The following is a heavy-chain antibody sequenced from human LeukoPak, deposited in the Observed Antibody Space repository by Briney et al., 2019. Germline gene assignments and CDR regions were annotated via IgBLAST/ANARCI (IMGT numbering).Heavy chain of an antibody. Sequence: GGSLRLSCAASGFTFSIHAMSWVRQAPGKGLEWVSAISGSGGSTYYADSVKGRFTISRDNSKNTLYLQMSSLRAEDTAVYYCAKDGGIAAVTASSFCDYWGQGTLVTVSS. CDR2: ISGSGGST. D-gene: IGHD6-13*01. CDR1: GFTFSIHA. J-gene: IGHJ4*02. V-gene: IGHV3-23*01. CDR3: AKDGGIAAVTASSFCDY.